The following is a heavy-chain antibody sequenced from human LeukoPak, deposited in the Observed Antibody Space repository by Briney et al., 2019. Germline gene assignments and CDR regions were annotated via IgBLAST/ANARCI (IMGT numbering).Heavy chain of an antibody. CDR1: GYTFTGHY. CDR3: ARVVYYDSSGYYYYFDY. D-gene: IGHD3-22*01. J-gene: IGHJ4*02. Sequence: SVKVSCKASGYTFTGHYMHWVRQAPGQGLEWMGWINPNSGGTNYAQKFQGRATMTRDTSISTAYMELSRLRSDDTAVYYCARVVYYDSSGYYYYFDYWGQGTLVTVSS. CDR2: INPNSGGT. V-gene: IGHV1-2*02.